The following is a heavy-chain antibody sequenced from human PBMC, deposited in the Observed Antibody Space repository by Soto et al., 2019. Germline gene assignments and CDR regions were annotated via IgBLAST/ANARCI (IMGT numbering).Heavy chain of an antibody. Sequence: ATLSRTCSVSGGTITSGRSSWNCIRQTPRKRLELIASISHIGRDFSNPSLKLRVTISVATSENQFSLKPSSVTAADTSMYYCARRQPENYSSAWYGAFDYWGQGTVVT. D-gene: IGHD6-19*01. V-gene: IGHV4-39*01. CDR1: GGTITSGRSS. CDR2: ISHIGRD. J-gene: IGHJ4*02. CDR3: ARRQPENYSSAWYGAFDY.